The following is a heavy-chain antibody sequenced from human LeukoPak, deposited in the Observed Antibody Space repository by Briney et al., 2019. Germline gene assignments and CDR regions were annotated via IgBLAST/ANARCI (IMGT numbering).Heavy chain of an antibody. V-gene: IGHV3-23*01. D-gene: IGHD5-24*01. J-gene: IGHJ4*02. CDR1: GFSFITYA. CDR3: ASEGRDGYNLDY. CDR2: IGNGGGST. Sequence: PGGSLRLSCAASGFSFITYAMSWVRQAPGKGLEWVSGIGNGGGSTYYADSVKGRFTISRDNSKNTLYLQMNSLRAEDTAVYYCASEGRDGYNLDYWGQGTLVTVSS.